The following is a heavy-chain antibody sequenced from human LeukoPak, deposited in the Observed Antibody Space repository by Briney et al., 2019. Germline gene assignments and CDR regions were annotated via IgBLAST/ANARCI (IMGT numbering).Heavy chain of an antibody. D-gene: IGHD5-18*01. J-gene: IGHJ4*02. CDR1: GYTFTGYY. Sequence: ASVKVSCKASGYTFTGYYMHWVRQAPGQGLEWMGCITPNSGGTRYAQKFQGRVTMTWDTSISTAYMELSSLKSDDTAVYYCARTLGYSYGPAGWYFDYWGQGALVTVSS. V-gene: IGHV1-2*02. CDR2: ITPNSGGT. CDR3: ARTLGYSYGPAGWYFDY.